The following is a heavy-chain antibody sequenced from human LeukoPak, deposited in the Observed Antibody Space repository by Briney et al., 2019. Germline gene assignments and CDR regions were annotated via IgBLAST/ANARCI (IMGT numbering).Heavy chain of an antibody. J-gene: IGHJ5*02. V-gene: IGHV3-21*01. CDR1: GFTFSTYT. CDR3: ARDKRGANWFDP. CDR2: ISGSSTYI. Sequence: PGGSLRLSCSASGFTFSTYTMNWVRQAPGKGLEWVSSISGSSTYIYYADSVKGRCTISRDNAKNSLYLQMKSLRAEDTAVYYCARDKRGANWFDPWGQGTLVTVSS. D-gene: IGHD1-26*01.